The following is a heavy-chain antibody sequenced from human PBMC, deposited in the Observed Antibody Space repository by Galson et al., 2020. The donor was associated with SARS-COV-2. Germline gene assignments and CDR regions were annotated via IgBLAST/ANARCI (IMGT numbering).Heavy chain of an antibody. Sequence: ASVKVSCKASGYTFTGYYMHWVRQAPGQGLEWMGWINPNSGGTNYAQKFQGWVTMTRDTSISTAYMELSRLRSDDTAVYYCARGRVDSSAPMDVWGQGTTVTVSS. CDR1: GYTFTGYY. J-gene: IGHJ6*02. CDR3: ARGRVDSSAPMDV. V-gene: IGHV1-2*04. CDR2: INPNSGGT. D-gene: IGHD3-22*01.